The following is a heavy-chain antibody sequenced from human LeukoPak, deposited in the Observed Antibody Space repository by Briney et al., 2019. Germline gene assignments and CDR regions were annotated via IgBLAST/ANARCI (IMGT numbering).Heavy chain of an antibody. CDR3: ARQDSSGWYLLGY. D-gene: IGHD6-19*01. CDR1: GDSISGYY. J-gene: IGHJ4*02. V-gene: IGHV4-4*07. CDR2: IYTSGST. Sequence: PSETLSLTCTVSGDSISGYYWSWIRQPPGKGLEWIGRIYTSGSTNYNPSLKSRVTISVDTSKNQFSLMLSSVTAADMAVYYCARQDSSGWYLLGYWGQGTLVTVSS.